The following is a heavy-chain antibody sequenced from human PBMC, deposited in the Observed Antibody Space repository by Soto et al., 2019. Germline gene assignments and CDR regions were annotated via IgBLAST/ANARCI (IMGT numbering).Heavy chain of an antibody. V-gene: IGHV3-11*05. J-gene: IGHJ4*02. CDR1: GFTYIDYD. D-gene: IGHD3-16*01. Sequence: GGSLRLSCAASGFTYIDYDISCIRQATGKVLGCVSYISNNTVYIKYADSVKGRFTVSRDNSKNTLFLQMNNLRAEDTAVYYCAKVVWGGDAYNDCWGQLTVVTVAS. CDR3: AKVVWGGDAYNDC. CDR2: ISNNTVYI.